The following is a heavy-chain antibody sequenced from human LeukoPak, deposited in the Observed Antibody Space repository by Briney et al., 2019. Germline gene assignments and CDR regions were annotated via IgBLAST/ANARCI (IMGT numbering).Heavy chain of an antibody. CDR3: ARVRAIAARTYYYYYYMDV. Sequence: SETLSLTCTVSGGSISSYYWSWIRQPAGKGLEWIGRIYTSGSTNYNPSLKSRVTMSVDTSKNQFSLKPSSVTAADTAVYYCARVRAIAARTYYYYYYMDVWGKGTTVTVSS. V-gene: IGHV4-4*07. D-gene: IGHD6-6*01. J-gene: IGHJ6*03. CDR1: GGSISSYY. CDR2: IYTSGST.